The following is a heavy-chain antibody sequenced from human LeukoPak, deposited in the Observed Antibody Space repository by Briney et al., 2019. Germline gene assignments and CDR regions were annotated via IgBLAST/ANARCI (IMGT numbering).Heavy chain of an antibody. CDR2: IYTSGST. J-gene: IGHJ3*02. CDR1: GGSISSYY. Sequence: SETLSLTCTVSGGSISSYYWSWIRQPAGQGLEWIGRIYTSGSTNYNPSLKSRVTMSVDTSKNQFSLKLSSVTAADTAVYYCARDSVLLQGENAFDIWGQGTMVTVSS. D-gene: IGHD3-10*01. V-gene: IGHV4-4*07. CDR3: ARDSVLLQGENAFDI.